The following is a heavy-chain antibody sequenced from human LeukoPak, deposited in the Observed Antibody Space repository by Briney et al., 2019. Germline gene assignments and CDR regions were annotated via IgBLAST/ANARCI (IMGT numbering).Heavy chain of an antibody. CDR1: GFTFSSYG. CDR2: ISYDGSNK. CDR3: AKDNSIEVGYGMDV. Sequence: GGSLRLSCAASGFTFSSYGMHWVRQAPGKGLEWVAVISYDGSNKYYADSVKGRFTISRDNSKNTLYLQMNSLRAEDTAVYYCAKDNSIEVGYGMDVWGQGTTVTVSS. J-gene: IGHJ6*02. V-gene: IGHV3-30*18. D-gene: IGHD4-11*01.